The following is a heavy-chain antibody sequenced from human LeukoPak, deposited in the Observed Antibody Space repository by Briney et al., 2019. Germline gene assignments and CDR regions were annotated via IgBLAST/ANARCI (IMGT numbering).Heavy chain of an antibody. V-gene: IGHV4-4*07. CDR1: GGPISSYY. J-gene: IGHJ4*02. Sequence: SETLSLTCTVSGGPISSYYWSWIRQPAGKGLEWIGRIYTSGSTNYNPSLKSRVTMSVDTSKNQFSLKLSSVTAADTAVYYCARDDAVAGFFDYWGQGTLVTVSS. CDR2: IYTSGST. CDR3: ARDDAVAGFFDY. D-gene: IGHD6-19*01.